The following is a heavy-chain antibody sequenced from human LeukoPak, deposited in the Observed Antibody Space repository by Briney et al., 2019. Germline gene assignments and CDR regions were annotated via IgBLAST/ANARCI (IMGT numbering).Heavy chain of an antibody. V-gene: IGHV4-61*02. Sequence: SETPSLTCTVSGGSISSGSYYWSWIRQPAGKGLEWIGRIDSSGSTNYNPSLKSRVTISVDTSKNQFSLKLSSVTAADTAVYYCARVTGYVMEDYFDYWGQGTLVTVSS. J-gene: IGHJ4*02. CDR1: GGSISSGSYY. D-gene: IGHD6-13*01. CDR3: ARVTGYVMEDYFDY. CDR2: IDSSGST.